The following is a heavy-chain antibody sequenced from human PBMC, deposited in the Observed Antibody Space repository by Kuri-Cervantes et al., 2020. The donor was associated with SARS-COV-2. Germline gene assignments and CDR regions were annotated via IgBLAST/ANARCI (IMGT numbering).Heavy chain of an antibody. D-gene: IGHD2-21*01. CDR2: ITGSGSYK. CDR3: ARVAGEGPIYYYYMDV. V-gene: IGHV3-11*06. J-gene: IGHJ6*03. Sequence: GESLKISCTASGFIFSDYYMTWIRQAPGKALERVSFITGSGSYKYYADSLKGRMSISKDDAKNSLYLQINSLRGEDMAVYFCARVAGEGPIYYYYMDVWGKGTTVTVSS. CDR1: GFIFSDYY.